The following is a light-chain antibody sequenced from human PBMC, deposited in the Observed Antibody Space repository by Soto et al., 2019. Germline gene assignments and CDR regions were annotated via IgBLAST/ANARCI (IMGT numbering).Light chain of an antibody. Sequence: QSALTQPPSASGSPGQSVTISCTGTSSDVGAYNYVSWYQQHPGKAPKLMIYDVSKRPSGVPYRFSGSKSGNAASLTVSGLQGEDEADYYCSSYAGSSLVFGGGTKLTVL. CDR2: DVS. CDR1: SSDVGAYNY. CDR3: SSYAGSSLV. J-gene: IGLJ3*02. V-gene: IGLV2-8*01.